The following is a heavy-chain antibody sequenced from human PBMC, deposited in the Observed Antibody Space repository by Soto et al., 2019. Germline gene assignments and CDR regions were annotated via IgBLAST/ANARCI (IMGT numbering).Heavy chain of an antibody. CDR2: IKQDGSEK. CDR1: GFTFSSYW. J-gene: IGHJ6*02. D-gene: IGHD3-3*01. Sequence: GGSLRLSCAASGFTFSSYWMSWVRQAPGKGLEWVANIKQDGSEKYYVDSVKGRFTISRDNAKNSRYLQMNSLRAEDTAVYYCARVGASVLRFLEWLFTEYGMDVWGQGTTVTVSS. V-gene: IGHV3-7*05. CDR3: ARVGASVLRFLEWLFTEYGMDV.